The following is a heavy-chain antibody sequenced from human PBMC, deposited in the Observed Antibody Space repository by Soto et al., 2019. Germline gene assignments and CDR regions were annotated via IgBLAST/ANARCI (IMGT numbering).Heavy chain of an antibody. V-gene: IGHV3-30*18. D-gene: IGHD3-22*01. Sequence: GSLRLSCAASGFTFSSYGMHWVRQAPGKGLEWVAVISYDGSNKYYADSVKGRFTISRDNSKNTLYLQMNSLRAEDTAVYYCEKTDSSGYHDYWGQGTLVTVSS. CDR3: EKTDSSGYHDY. CDR1: GFTFSSYG. CDR2: ISYDGSNK. J-gene: IGHJ4*02.